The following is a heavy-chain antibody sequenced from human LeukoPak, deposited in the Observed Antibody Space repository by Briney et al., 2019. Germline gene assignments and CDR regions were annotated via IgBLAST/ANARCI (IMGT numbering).Heavy chain of an antibody. CDR2: ISSSSSYI. Sequence: GGSLRLSCAASGFTFDDYGMSWVRQAPGKGLEWVSSISSSSSYIYYADSVKGRFTISRDNAKNSLYLQMNSLRAEDTAVYYCARGGCSGGSCYSLAFDIWGQGTMVTVSS. D-gene: IGHD2-15*01. J-gene: IGHJ3*02. CDR3: ARGGCSGGSCYSLAFDI. CDR1: GFTFDDYG. V-gene: IGHV3-21*01.